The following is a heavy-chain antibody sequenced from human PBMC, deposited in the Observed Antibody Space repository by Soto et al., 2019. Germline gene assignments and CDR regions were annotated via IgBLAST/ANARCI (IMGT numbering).Heavy chain of an antibody. CDR2: MNPNSGNT. Sequence: QVQLVPSGAEVKKPGASVKVSCKASGYTFTSYDINLVRQATGQGLAWMGWMNPNSGNTAYAQKFQGRVTMTRNTSISTAYMELSSWRSEDTAVYYWAREVARGMDVWGQGTTVTVSS. CDR3: AREVARGMDV. D-gene: IGHD2-21*01. V-gene: IGHV1-8*01. J-gene: IGHJ6*02. CDR1: GYTFTSYD.